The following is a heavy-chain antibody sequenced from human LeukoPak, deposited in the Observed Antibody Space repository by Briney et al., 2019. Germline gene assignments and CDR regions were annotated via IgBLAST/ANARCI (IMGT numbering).Heavy chain of an antibody. CDR3: ARASGLGGSSSGAWGAIFDY. V-gene: IGHV4-38-2*01. Sequence: SETLSLTCAVSGYSISSGYYWGWIRQPPGKGLEWIGIIFHSGSTNYNPSLKSRATISVDTSKNQFSLKLSSVTAADTAVYYCARASGLGGSSSGAWGAIFDYWGQGTLVTVSA. D-gene: IGHD1-26*01. J-gene: IGHJ4*02. CDR1: GYSISSGYY. CDR2: IFHSGST.